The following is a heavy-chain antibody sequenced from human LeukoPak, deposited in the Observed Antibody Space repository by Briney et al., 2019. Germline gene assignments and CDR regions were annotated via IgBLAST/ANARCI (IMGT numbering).Heavy chain of an antibody. CDR3: ARDGRITMSEGFDP. D-gene: IGHD3-22*01. CDR1: GFTVSSNY. CDR2: IYSGGST. Sequence: GGSLRLSCAASGFTVSSNYMSWVRQAPGKGLEWVSVIYSGGSTYYADSVKGRFTISRDNSKNTLYLQMNSLRAEDTAVYYCARDGRITMSEGFDPWGQGTLVTVSS. V-gene: IGHV3-53*01. J-gene: IGHJ5*02.